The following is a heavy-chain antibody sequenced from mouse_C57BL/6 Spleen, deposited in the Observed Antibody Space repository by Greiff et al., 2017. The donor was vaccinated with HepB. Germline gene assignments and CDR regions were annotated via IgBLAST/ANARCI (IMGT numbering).Heavy chain of an antibody. CDR1: GYTFTSYT. D-gene: IGHD2-4*01. CDR2: INPRSGYT. Sequence: VQLQQSGAELARPGASVKMSCKASGYTFTSYTMHWVKQRPGQGLEWIGYINPRSGYTKYNQKFKDKATLTADKSSSTAYMQRSSLTSEDSTVYYCARSDYATWFAYWGQGTRVTVSA. CDR3: ARSDYATWFAY. J-gene: IGHJ3*01. V-gene: IGHV1-4*01.